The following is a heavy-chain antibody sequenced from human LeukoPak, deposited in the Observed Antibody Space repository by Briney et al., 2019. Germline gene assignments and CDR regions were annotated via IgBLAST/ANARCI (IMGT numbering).Heavy chain of an antibody. CDR2: ISYGGNKK. Sequence: PGRSLRLSCAASGFTFSNYAMHWVRQAPGKGLEWVAVISYGGNKKYYADSVKGRFTISRGNSKNTLYLQMNSLRPEDTAVYYCASSYPNLYYYYMDVWGKGTTVTVSS. CDR3: ASSYPNLYYYYMDV. V-gene: IGHV3-30*04. CDR1: GFTFSNYA. J-gene: IGHJ6*03.